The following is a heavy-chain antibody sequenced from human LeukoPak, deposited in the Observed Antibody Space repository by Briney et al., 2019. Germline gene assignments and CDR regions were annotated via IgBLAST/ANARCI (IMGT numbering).Heavy chain of an antibody. V-gene: IGHV3-30*19. CDR3: ARNDPDSRGYYIDY. CDR2: ISYDESNK. J-gene: IGHJ4*02. CDR1: GFTFSSYG. Sequence: PGGSLRLSCAASGFTFSSYGMHWVRQAPGKGLEWVAVISYDESNKYYADSVKGRFTISRDNSKNTLYLQMNSLRAEDTAVYYCARNDPDSRGYYIDYWGQGTLVTVSS. D-gene: IGHD3-22*01.